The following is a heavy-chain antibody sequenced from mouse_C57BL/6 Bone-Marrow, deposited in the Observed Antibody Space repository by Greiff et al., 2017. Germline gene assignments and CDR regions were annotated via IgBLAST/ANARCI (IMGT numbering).Heavy chain of an antibody. D-gene: IGHD3-2*02. J-gene: IGHJ2*01. V-gene: IGHV5-6*01. Sequence: EVQLVESGGDLVKPGGSLKLSCAASGFTFSSYGMSWVRQTPDKRLEWVATISSGGSYTYYPDSVKGRFTISRDNAKNTLDLQMSSLKSEDTAMYYCARRQLRPLDYWGQGTTLTVSS. CDR2: ISSGGSYT. CDR1: GFTFSSYG. CDR3: ARRQLRPLDY.